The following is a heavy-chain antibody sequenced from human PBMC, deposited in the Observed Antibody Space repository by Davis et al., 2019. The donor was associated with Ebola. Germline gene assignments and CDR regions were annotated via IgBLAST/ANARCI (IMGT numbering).Heavy chain of an antibody. CDR2: NSSSGSTI. Sequence: GESLKISCAASGFTFSDYYMSWIRQAPGKGLEWVSYNSSSGSTIYYADSVKGRFTVSKDNAKNSVSLQMNSLRADDTAMYYCARVDASSAFDIWGQGTMVTVSS. CDR1: GFTFSDYY. V-gene: IGHV3-11*04. CDR3: ARVDASSAFDI. J-gene: IGHJ3*02.